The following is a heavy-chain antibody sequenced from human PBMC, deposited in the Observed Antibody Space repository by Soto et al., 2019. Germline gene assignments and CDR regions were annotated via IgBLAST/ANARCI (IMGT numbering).Heavy chain of an antibody. CDR2: ISYDGSNK. J-gene: IGHJ6*02. CDR3: ARSDFWSGYYYYYYYGMDV. Sequence: RRLSCAASGFTFSSYAMHWVRQAPGKGLEWVAVISYDGSNKYYADSVKGRFTISRDNSKNTLYLQMNSLRAEDTAVYYCARSDFWSGYYYYYYYGMDVWGQGXTVTVYS. D-gene: IGHD3-3*01. CDR1: GFTFSSYA. V-gene: IGHV3-30-3*01.